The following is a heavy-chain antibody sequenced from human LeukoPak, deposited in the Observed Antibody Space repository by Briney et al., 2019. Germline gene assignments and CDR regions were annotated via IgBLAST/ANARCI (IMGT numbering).Heavy chain of an antibody. Sequence: PGVSLRLSCAASGFTISNYDMHWVRQAPGKGLEWVALISYDGSNKYYADSVKGRFTISRDNSKNTLYLQMNSLRAEDTAVYYCTREMGGTYFDYWGQGTLVTVSS. D-gene: IGHD1-26*01. V-gene: IGHV3-30*03. CDR1: GFTISNYD. CDR2: ISYDGSNK. J-gene: IGHJ4*02. CDR3: TREMGGTYFDY.